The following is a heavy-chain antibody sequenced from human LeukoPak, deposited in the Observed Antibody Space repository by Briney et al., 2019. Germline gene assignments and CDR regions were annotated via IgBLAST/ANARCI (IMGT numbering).Heavy chain of an antibody. CDR2: IIPIFGTA. CDR3: ARDRGGGNSQGHAFDI. Sequence: ASVKVSCKASGGTFSSYAISWVRQAPGQGLEWMGGIIPIFGTANYAQKFQGRVTITADKSTSTAYMELSSLRSEDTAVYYCARDRGGGNSQGHAFDIWGQGTMVTVSS. CDR1: GGTFSSYA. V-gene: IGHV1-69*06. D-gene: IGHD4-23*01. J-gene: IGHJ3*02.